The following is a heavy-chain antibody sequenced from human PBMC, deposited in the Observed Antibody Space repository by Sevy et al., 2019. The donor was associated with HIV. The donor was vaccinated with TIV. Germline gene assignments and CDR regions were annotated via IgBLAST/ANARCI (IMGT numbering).Heavy chain of an antibody. D-gene: IGHD6-19*01. CDR2: ISASADGT. J-gene: IGHJ4*02. CDR3: AKVAWLVRSPLDY. V-gene: IGHV3-23*01. CDR1: EFTFSSYA. Sequence: GGSLRLSCAASEFTFSSYAMSWVRQAPGKGLEWVSTISASADGTYYADSVKGRFTISRDNSKNTLYLQMNSLRAEDTAVYYCAKVAWLVRSPLDYWGQGTLVTVSS.